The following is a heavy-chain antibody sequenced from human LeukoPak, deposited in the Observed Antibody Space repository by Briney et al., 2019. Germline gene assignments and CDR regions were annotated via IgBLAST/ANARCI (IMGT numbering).Heavy chain of an antibody. J-gene: IGHJ4*02. CDR2: ISDSGDST. CDR3: VKDPMTTVTTVDSD. Sequence: AGGSLRLSCAASGFTFSSNAMSWVRQAPGKGLEWVSVISDSGDSTYYADSVRGRFTISRDNPKNTLYLQMNSLRAEDTAVYYCVKDPMTTVTTVDSDWGQGTLVTVSS. V-gene: IGHV3-23*01. CDR1: GFTFSSNA. D-gene: IGHD4-17*01.